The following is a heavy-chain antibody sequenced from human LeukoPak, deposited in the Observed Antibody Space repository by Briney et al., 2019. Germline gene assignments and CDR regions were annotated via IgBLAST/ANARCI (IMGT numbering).Heavy chain of an antibody. CDR2: ISSDGSSK. V-gene: IGHV3-30-3*01. CDR1: GFTFSSYP. J-gene: IGHJ4*02. Sequence: GRSLRLSCAASGFTFSSYPIHWARQAPGKGLEWVAVISSDGSSKYYADSVKVRFTISRDNSKNTLYLQMNSLRAEDTAVYYCARSLEKATIRTSLDYWGQGTPVTVSS. CDR3: ARSLEKATIRTSLDY. D-gene: IGHD5-24*01.